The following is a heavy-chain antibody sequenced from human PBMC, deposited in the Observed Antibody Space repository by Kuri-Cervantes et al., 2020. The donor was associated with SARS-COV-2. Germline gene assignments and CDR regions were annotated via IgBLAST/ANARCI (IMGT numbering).Heavy chain of an antibody. D-gene: IGHD6-6*01. V-gene: IGHV1-18*01. Sequence: ASVKVSCKASGYTFTSYGISWVRQAPGQGLEWMGWINPNSGGTNYAQKFQGRVAMTEDTSTDTAYMELSSLRSEDTAVYYCATKGSIAALDYYFDHWGQGTLVTVSS. CDR2: INPNSGGT. J-gene: IGHJ4*02. CDR3: ATKGSIAALDYYFDH. CDR1: GYTFTSYG.